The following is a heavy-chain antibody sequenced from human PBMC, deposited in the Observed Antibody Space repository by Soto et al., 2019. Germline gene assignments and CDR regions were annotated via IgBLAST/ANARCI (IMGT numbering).Heavy chain of an antibody. CDR1: GGSISSYY. V-gene: IGHV4-59*01. J-gene: IGHJ4*02. Sequence: QVPLQESGPGLVKPSETLSLTCTVSGGSISSYYWSWIRQPPGKGLEWIGYIYYSGSTNYNPSLKSRVTISVDTSKNQFSLKLSSVTAADTAVYYCARGDAPLGYWGQGTLVTVSS. CDR2: IYYSGST. CDR3: ARGDAPLGY. D-gene: IGHD7-27*01.